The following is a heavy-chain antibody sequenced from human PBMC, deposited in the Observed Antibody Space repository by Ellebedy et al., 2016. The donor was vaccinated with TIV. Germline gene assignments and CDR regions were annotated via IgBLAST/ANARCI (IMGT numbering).Heavy chain of an antibody. Sequence: AASVQVSCKASGGTFSSYAVRRVRQPPGPGLHWMGGIIPIFGTANYAQKFQGRVTITADESTSTAYMELSSLRSEDTAVYYCARLADGLRYFDWLLGAFDIWGQGTMVTVSS. J-gene: IGHJ3*02. CDR1: GGTFSSYA. D-gene: IGHD3-9*01. CDR2: IIPIFGTA. V-gene: IGHV1-69*13. CDR3: ARLADGLRYFDWLLGAFDI.